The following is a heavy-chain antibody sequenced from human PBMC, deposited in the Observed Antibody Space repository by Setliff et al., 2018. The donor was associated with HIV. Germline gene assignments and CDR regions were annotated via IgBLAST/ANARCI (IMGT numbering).Heavy chain of an antibody. Sequence: SETLSLTCTVSGGSTSSGSYYWSWIRQPAGKGLEWIGHIHTSGSTKYNPSLKSRVTISADTSKNQCSLNLSSVTAAETAVYYCARVGYHGSGRYSFDYWGQGTLVTVSS. CDR3: ARVGYHGSGRYSFDY. D-gene: IGHD3-10*01. CDR2: IHTSGST. J-gene: IGHJ4*02. V-gene: IGHV4-61*09. CDR1: GGSTSSGSYY.